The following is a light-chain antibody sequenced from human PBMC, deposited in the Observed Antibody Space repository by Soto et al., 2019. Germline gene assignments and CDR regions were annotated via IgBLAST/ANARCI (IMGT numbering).Light chain of an antibody. CDR3: QHYDNWPPLFS. CDR1: QSVPTN. Sequence: EIVMTQSPATLSVSPGERATLSCRASQSVPTNVAWYQQKPGQAPRLLISGASTRASGIPDRFSGSGSATEFTLTVSSLQSEDFAVYYCQHYDNWPPLFSFGQGTKLEI. V-gene: IGKV3-15*01. CDR2: GAS. J-gene: IGKJ2*03.